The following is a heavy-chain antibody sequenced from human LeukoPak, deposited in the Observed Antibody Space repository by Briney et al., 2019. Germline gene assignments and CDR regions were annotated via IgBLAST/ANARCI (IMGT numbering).Heavy chain of an antibody. CDR3: ARERQNKDFWSGGDY. J-gene: IGHJ4*02. V-gene: IGHV4-61*09. D-gene: IGHD3-3*01. Sequence: SQTLSLTCTVSGGSISSGSYYWSWIRQPAGKGLEWIGHIYTPGSTNYNPSLKSRVTISIDMSRNQFSLKLRSVTAADTAVYYCARERQNKDFWSGGDYWGQGTLVTVSS. CDR2: IYTPGST. CDR1: GGSISSGSYY.